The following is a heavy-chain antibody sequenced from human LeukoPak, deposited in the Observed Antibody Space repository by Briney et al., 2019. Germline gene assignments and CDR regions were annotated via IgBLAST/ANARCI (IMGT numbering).Heavy chain of an antibody. CDR2: IYHSGST. D-gene: IGHD3-3*01. Sequence: SETLSLTCTVSGGSISSSSYYWSWIRQPPGKGLEWIGYIYHSGSTYYNPSLKSRVTISVDRSKNQFSLKLSSVTAADTAVYYCARDAGWSGYLAYWGQGTLVTVSS. V-gene: IGHV4-30-2*01. CDR3: ARDAGWSGYLAY. J-gene: IGHJ4*02. CDR1: GGSISSSSYY.